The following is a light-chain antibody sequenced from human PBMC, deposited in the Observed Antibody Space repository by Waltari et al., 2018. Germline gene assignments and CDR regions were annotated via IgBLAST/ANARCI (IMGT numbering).Light chain of an antibody. J-gene: IGLJ3*02. CDR3: CSYAGSYTWV. CDR2: DVG. CDR1: SSDVGGYNY. V-gene: IGLV2-11*01. Sequence: QSALTQPRSVSGSPGQSVTIPCTGTSSDVGGYNYVSWYQHYAGKAPKLMIYDVGNRPSGVPDRFSGSKSGNTASLTISGLQAEDEADYFCCSYAGSYTWVFGGGTKLTVL.